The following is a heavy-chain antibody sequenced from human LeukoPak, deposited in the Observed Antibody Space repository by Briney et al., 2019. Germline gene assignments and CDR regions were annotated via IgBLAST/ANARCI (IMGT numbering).Heavy chain of an antibody. CDR2: IDWDDDK. CDR1: GFSLSTSGMC. Sequence: SGPALVKPTQTLTLTCTFSGFSLSTSGMCVSWIRQPPGKALEWLARIDWDDDKYYSTSLKTRLTISKDTSKNQVVLTMTNMDPVDTATYYCARDYGSGYYFDYWGQGTLDTVSS. CDR3: ARDYGSGYYFDY. J-gene: IGHJ4*02. D-gene: IGHD3-10*01. V-gene: IGHV2-70*11.